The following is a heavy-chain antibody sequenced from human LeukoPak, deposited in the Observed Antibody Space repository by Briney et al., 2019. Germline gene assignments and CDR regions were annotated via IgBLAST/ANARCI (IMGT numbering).Heavy chain of an antibody. Sequence: GGSLRLSFAASGFTFISNRMTWVRQAPGKGLEWVSSIRRGGSYIYYADSVKGRFTISRDNAKNSLYLPMNSLRAEDTAVYYGARDRRGYSGYDEGAYFDYWGQGTLVTVSS. J-gene: IGHJ4*02. CDR1: GFTFISNR. D-gene: IGHD5-12*01. CDR2: IRRGGSYI. V-gene: IGHV3-21*01. CDR3: ARDRRGYSGYDEGAYFDY.